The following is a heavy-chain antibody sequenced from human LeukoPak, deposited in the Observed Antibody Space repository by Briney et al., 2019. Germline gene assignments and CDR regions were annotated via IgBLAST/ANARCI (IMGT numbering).Heavy chain of an antibody. Sequence: GGSLRLSCAASGFTFSSYGMHWVRQAPGKGLEWVAYVNAESTDILYADSVRGRFTISRDNAKNSLYLQMNSLRAEDRGVYYCARDTFEPLVIDFWGQGTLVTVSS. CDR1: GFTFSSYG. V-gene: IGHV3-21*05. D-gene: IGHD6-13*01. CDR3: ARDTFEPLVIDF. CDR2: VNAESTDI. J-gene: IGHJ4*02.